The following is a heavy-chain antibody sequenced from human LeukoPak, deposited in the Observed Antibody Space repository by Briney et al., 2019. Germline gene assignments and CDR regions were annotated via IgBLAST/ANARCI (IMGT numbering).Heavy chain of an antibody. D-gene: IGHD3-10*01. V-gene: IGHV3-23*01. J-gene: IGHJ4*02. Sequence: GGSLRLSCAASGFTFSSYAMSWVRQAPGKGLEWVSAIGGSGGSTYYADSVKGRFTISRDNSKNTLYLQMNSLRAEDTAVYYCAKASAMVRGVIITELDYWGQGTLVTVSS. CDR3: AKASAMVRGVIITELDY. CDR1: GFTFSSYA. CDR2: IGGSGGST.